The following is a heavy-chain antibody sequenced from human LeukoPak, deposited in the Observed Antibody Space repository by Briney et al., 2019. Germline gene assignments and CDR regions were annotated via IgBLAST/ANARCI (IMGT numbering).Heavy chain of an antibody. CDR3: ARGLQNYYESSGSPFDP. V-gene: IGHV4-59*02. CDR2: IDDSGNT. D-gene: IGHD3-22*01. Sequence: PSETLSLTCTVSGGSVSSYFWSWIRRPPGKGLEWIGYIDDSGNTNYNPSFKSQVSISIDKSKNQFSLKLRTVTAADTAVYYCARGLQNYYESSGSPFDPWGQGILVTVSS. J-gene: IGHJ5*02. CDR1: GGSVSSYF.